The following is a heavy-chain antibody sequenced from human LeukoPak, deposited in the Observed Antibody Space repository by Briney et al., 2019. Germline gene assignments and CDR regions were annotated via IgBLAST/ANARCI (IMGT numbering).Heavy chain of an antibody. V-gene: IGHV3-30*02. Sequence: GGSLRLSCAASGFTFSSYGMHWVRQAPGKGLKRVAFIQYDGSNKYYADSVKGRFTISRDNSKNTLYLQMNSLRAEDTAVYYCRDPFDYWGQGTLVTVSS. CDR3: RDPFDY. CDR1: GFTFSSYG. J-gene: IGHJ4*02. CDR2: IQYDGSNK.